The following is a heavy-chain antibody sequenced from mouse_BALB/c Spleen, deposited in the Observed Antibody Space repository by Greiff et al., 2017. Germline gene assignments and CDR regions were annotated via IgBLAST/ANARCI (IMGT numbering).Heavy chain of an antibody. D-gene: IGHD2-14*01. CDR2: ISYSGST. CDR3: ARSREVRGAGAMDY. CDR1: GYSITSDYA. Sequence: VQLQQSGPGLVKPSQSLSLTCTVTGYSITSDYAWNWIRQFPGNKLEWMGYISYSGSTSYNPSLKSRISITRDTSKNQFFLQLNSVTTEDTATYYCARSREVRGAGAMDYWGQGTSVTVSS. V-gene: IGHV3-2*02. J-gene: IGHJ4*01.